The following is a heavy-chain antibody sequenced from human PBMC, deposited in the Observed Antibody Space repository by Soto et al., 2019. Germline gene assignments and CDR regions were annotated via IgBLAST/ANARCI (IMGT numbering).Heavy chain of an antibody. CDR3: ARRFQDCSGGRCYLYIQL. D-gene: IGHD2-15*01. V-gene: IGHV4-30-2*01. Sequence: SETLSLTCAVSGGSISSCGYSWSWIRQPPGKGLEWIGYIYHSGSTYYNPSLKSRVTISVDRSKNQFSLKLSSVTAADTAVYYCARRFQDCSGGRCYLYIQLWGQGTQVTVSS. CDR2: IYHSGST. CDR1: GGSISSCGYS. J-gene: IGHJ1*01.